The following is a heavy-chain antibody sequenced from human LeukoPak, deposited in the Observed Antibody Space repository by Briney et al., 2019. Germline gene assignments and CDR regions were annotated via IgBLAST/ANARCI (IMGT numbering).Heavy chain of an antibody. D-gene: IGHD3-10*01. CDR2: INSADAST. Sequence: GESLQISCKGFDYTFTNYWIAWVRQLPGKGLEWMGIINSADASTSYSPSFQGQITLTVDKSISTVNLQWGSLKAADTAMYFCARKQYYYGSGDGGGFDFWGQGTMISVSS. J-gene: IGHJ3*01. V-gene: IGHV5-51*01. CDR1: DYTFTNYW. CDR3: ARKQYYYGSGDGGGFDF.